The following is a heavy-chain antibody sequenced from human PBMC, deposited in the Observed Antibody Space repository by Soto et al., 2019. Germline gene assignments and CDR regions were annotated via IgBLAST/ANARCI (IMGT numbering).Heavy chain of an antibody. CDR1: GFTFTRYS. J-gene: IGHJ4*02. V-gene: IGHV3-21*06. CDR3: ARESEDLTSNFDY. CDR2: ISSTTNYI. Sequence: LRLSCAAAGFTFTRYSMNWVRHAPGKGLEWVSSISSTTNYIYYGDSMKGRFTISRDNAKNSLYLEMNSLRAEDTAVYYCARESEDLTSNFDYWGQGTLVTVSS.